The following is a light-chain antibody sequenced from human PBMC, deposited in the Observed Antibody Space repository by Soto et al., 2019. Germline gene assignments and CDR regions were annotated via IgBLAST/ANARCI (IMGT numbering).Light chain of an antibody. V-gene: IGKV3-15*01. CDR2: RAS. Sequence: EILMTQSPATLSVPPGERATLSCRASQSITNNLAWYQHKPGQAPRLLIYRASARATGIPARFSGSGSGTEFTLTINSLQSEDFAVYYCQQYNNWPLTFGGGTKVEIK. CDR1: QSITNN. CDR3: QQYNNWPLT. J-gene: IGKJ4*01.